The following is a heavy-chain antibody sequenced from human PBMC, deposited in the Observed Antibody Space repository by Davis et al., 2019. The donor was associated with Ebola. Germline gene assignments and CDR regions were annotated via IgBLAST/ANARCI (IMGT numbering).Heavy chain of an antibody. D-gene: IGHD2-2*01. CDR1: GFTFSSYW. CDR3: ARGPRYCSSTSCYEYGMDV. Sequence: GESLRLSCAASGFTFSSYWMSWVRQAPGKGLEWVAVIWYDGSNKYYADSVKGRFTISRDNSKNTLYLQMNSLRAEDTAVYYCARGPRYCSSTSCYEYGMDVWGQGTTVTVSS. CDR2: IWYDGSNK. V-gene: IGHV3-33*08. J-gene: IGHJ6*02.